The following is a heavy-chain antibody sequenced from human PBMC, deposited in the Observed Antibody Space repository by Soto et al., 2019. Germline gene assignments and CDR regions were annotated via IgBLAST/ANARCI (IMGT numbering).Heavy chain of an antibody. V-gene: IGHV4-59*08. D-gene: IGHD4-17*01. CDR2: IYYSGST. CDR3: ARGGDYRYYYYYMDV. Sequence: PSETLSLTCTVSGGSISSYYWSWIRQPPGKGLEWIGYIYYSGSTNYNPSLKSRVTISVDTSKNQFSLKLSSVTAADTAVYYCARGGDYRYYYYYMDVWGKGTKVTVSS. CDR1: GGSISSYY. J-gene: IGHJ6*03.